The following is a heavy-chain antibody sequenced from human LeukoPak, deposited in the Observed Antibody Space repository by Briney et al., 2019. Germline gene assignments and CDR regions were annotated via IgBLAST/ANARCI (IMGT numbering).Heavy chain of an antibody. CDR1: GGTFSSYA. CDR3: ATDRLNLP. J-gene: IGHJ5*02. V-gene: IGHV1-69*06. Sequence: SVKVSCKASGGTFSSYAISWVRQAPGQGLEWMGGIIPIFGTANYAQKFQGRVTMTEDTSTDTAYMELSSLRSEDTAVYYCATDRLNLPWGQGTLVTVSS. CDR2: IIPIFGTA.